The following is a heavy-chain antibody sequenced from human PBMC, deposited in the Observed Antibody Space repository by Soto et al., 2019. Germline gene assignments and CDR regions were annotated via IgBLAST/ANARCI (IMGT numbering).Heavy chain of an antibody. J-gene: IGHJ6*02. CDR2: ISGSGGNT. CDR1: GSTFSSYE. V-gene: IGHV3-23*01. CDR3: TKEGHYDYYGMDV. Sequence: GGSLRLSCAVSGSTFSSYEMNWVRQAPGKGLEWVSAISGSGGNTYYADSVKGRFTISRDNSKNTLYLQMNSLRAEDTAVYYCTKEGHYDYYGMDVWGQGTTVTVSS.